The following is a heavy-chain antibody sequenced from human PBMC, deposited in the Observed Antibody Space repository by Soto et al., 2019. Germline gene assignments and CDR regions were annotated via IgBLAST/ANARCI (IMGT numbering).Heavy chain of an antibody. CDR3: AVVASTGNWLDP. V-gene: IGHV4-39*01. D-gene: IGHD5-12*01. CDR2: MYYGGTT. J-gene: IGHJ5*02. Sequence: QLQLQESGPGLVKPSETLSLTCTVSGGSISSSDFYWGWLRQPPGKGLDFIGSMYYGGTTYYNPSLNNRITISIDTSKNQFSLKLISATAADTAVYYCAVVASTGNWLDPWSQGALFTVSS. CDR1: GGSISSSDFY.